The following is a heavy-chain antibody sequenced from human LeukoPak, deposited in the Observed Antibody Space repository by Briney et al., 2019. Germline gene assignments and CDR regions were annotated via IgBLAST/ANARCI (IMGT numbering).Heavy chain of an antibody. CDR2: ISSSSSYI. J-gene: IGHJ4*02. V-gene: IGHV3-21*01. Sequence: SGGSLRLSCAASGFTFSSYSMNWVRQAPGKGLEWVSSISSSSSYIYYADSVKGRFTISRDNAKNSLYLQMNSLRAEDTAVYYCARDGGYCGGGSCYSFNYWGQGTLVTVSS. D-gene: IGHD2-15*01. CDR1: GFTFSSYS. CDR3: ARDGGYCGGGSCYSFNY.